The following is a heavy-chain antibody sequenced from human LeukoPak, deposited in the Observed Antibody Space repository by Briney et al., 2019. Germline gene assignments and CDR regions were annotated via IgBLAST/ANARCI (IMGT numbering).Heavy chain of an antibody. CDR1: GFTFSNYW. Sequence: GGSLRLSCAGSGFTFSNYWMNWVRQAPGKGLEWVANIKEDGSAKSYVDSVKGRFTISRDNAKNSLYLQMNSLRAEDTVVYYCARTGYGGNAVDYWGQGTQVTVSS. D-gene: IGHD4-23*01. V-gene: IGHV3-7*01. J-gene: IGHJ4*02. CDR3: ARTGYGGNAVDY. CDR2: IKEDGSAK.